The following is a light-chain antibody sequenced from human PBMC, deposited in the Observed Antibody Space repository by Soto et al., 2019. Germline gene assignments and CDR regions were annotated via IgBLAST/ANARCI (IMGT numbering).Light chain of an antibody. CDR3: SSYLGSSTLSGV. V-gene: IGLV2-14*01. CDR1: TLDVVAYVY. J-gene: IGLJ1*01. CDR2: DVS. Sequence: LTQPAYLSGPFPQLITVSGTGTTLDVVAYVYVAWYQQHPGKAPKLMIYDVSSRPSGVSNRFSGSKSGNTASLTISGLQAEDEADYYCSSYLGSSTLSGVFGTGT.